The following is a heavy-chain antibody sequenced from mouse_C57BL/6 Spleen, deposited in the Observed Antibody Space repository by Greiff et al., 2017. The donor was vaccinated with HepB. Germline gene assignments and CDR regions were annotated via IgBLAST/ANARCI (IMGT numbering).Heavy chain of an antibody. D-gene: IGHD1-1*01. CDR3: TRSYYGSGAY. CDR2: IDPETGGT. Sequence: VKLMESGAELVRPGASVTLSCKASGYTFTDYEMHWVKQTPVHGLEWIGAIDPETGGTAYNQKFKGKAILTADKSSSTAYMELRSLTSEDSAVYYCTRSYYGSGAYWGQGTLVTVSA. CDR1: GYTFTDYE. J-gene: IGHJ3*01. V-gene: IGHV1-15*01.